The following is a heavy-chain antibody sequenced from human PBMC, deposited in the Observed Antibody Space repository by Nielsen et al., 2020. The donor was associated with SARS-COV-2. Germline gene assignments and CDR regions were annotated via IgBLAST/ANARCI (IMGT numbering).Heavy chain of an antibody. CDR3: AKDREYCSGGSCPRTAYFDY. D-gene: IGHD2-15*01. V-gene: IGHV3-30*18. Sequence: GESLKISCAASGFTFSSYGMHWVRQAPGKGLEWVAVISYDGSNKYYADSVKGRFTISRDNSKNTLYLQMNSLRAEDTAVYYCAKDREYCSGGSCPRTAYFDYWGQGTLVTVSS. CDR1: GFTFSSYG. J-gene: IGHJ4*02. CDR2: ISYDGSNK.